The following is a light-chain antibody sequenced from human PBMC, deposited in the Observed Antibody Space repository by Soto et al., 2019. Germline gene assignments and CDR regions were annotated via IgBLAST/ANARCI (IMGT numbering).Light chain of an antibody. CDR2: RNN. CDR3: ATWDDSLNGWV. J-gene: IGLJ3*02. V-gene: IGLV1-44*01. Sequence: QSVLTQPPSASGTPGQRVTISCSGSSSNIGSNTVNWYQQLPGTAPKGLIYRNNQRPSGVPDRFSGSKSGTSASLAISGLQSEDEADYYCATWDDSLNGWVFGGGTKLTVL. CDR1: SSNIGSNT.